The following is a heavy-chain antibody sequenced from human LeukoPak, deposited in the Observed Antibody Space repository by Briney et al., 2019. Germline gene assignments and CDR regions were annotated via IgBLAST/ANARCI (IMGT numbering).Heavy chain of an antibody. CDR3: ARLFGSTWPFDY. D-gene: IGHD6-13*01. Sequence: GESLKISCKGSGYSFTDFWIAWVRQMPGQGLEWMGIIYPGDSDTRYSPSFQGQATISADKSISTAYLQWSSLRASDTAIYYCARLFGSTWPFDYWGQGTLVTVSS. CDR1: GYSFTDFW. V-gene: IGHV5-51*01. CDR2: IYPGDSDT. J-gene: IGHJ4*02.